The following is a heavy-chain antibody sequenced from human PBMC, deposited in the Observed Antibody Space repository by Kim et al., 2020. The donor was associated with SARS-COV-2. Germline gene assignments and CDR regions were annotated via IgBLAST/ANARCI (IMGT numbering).Heavy chain of an antibody. V-gene: IGHV4-59*01. CDR1: GGAIRGYY. CDR2: VYHTGST. Sequence: SETLSLTCSVSGGAIRGYYWAWIRQPPGKRLECIGYVYHTGSTNYNPSLRGRVTISLDTSKRQVSLTLTSVIAADTAVYYCASTGVGAVGWFDPWGQGTLVSVSS. D-gene: IGHD1-26*01. J-gene: IGHJ5*02. CDR3: ASTGVGAVGWFDP.